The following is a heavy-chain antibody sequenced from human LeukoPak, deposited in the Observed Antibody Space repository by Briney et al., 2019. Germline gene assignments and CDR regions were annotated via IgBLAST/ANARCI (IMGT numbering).Heavy chain of an antibody. J-gene: IGHJ4*02. CDR1: GFTFDDYA. Sequence: GGSLRLSCAASGFTFDDYAMHWVRQAPGKGLEWVSGISWNSGSIGYADSVKGRFTISRDNSKNSLYLQMNSLRAEDTAVYYCAKAGQLWEFFDYXXXATLVTVSS. V-gene: IGHV3-9*01. D-gene: IGHD5-18*01. CDR2: ISWNSGSI. CDR3: AKAGQLWEFFDY.